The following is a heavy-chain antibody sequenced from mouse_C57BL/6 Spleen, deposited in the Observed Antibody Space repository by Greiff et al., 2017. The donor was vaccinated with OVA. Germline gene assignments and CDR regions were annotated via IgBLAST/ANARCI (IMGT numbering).Heavy chain of an antibody. Sequence: QVQLKQPGAELVRPGSSVKLSCKASGYTFTSYWMHWVKQRPIQGLEWIGNIDPSDSETHYNQKFKDKATLTVDKSSSTAYMQLSSLTSEDSAVYYCASWLLRNWYFDVWGTGTTVTVSS. J-gene: IGHJ1*03. V-gene: IGHV1-52*01. CDR1: GYTFTSYW. D-gene: IGHD2-3*01. CDR3: ASWLLRNWYFDV. CDR2: IDPSDSET.